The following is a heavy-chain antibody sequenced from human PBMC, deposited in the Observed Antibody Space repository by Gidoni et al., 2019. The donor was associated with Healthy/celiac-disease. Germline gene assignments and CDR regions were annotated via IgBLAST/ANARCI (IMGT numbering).Heavy chain of an antibody. J-gene: IGHJ4*02. CDR2: IKPSGGST. V-gene: IGHV1-46*01. CDR3: ARWPQQLVRAFDY. D-gene: IGHD6-13*01. Sequence: QVQLVQSGAEVKTPGASVKVSCKASGYTFTSYYMHWVQQAPGQGLEWMGIIKPSGGSTSYAQKSQGRGTMTSDTSTSTVYMELSSLRSEDTSVYYCARWPQQLVRAFDYWGQGTLVTVSS. CDR1: GYTFTSYY.